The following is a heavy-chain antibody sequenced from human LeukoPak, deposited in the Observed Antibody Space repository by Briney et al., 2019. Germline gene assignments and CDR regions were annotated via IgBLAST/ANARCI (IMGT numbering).Heavy chain of an antibody. CDR1: GFTFSSYA. CDR3: AKTGSYDFWSRGWFDP. V-gene: IGHV3-23*01. Sequence: GGSLRLSCAASGFTFSSYAMSWVRQAPGKGLEWVSAISGSGGSTYYADSVKGLFTISRDNSKNTLYLQMNSLRAEDTAVYYCAKTGSYDFWSRGWFDPWGQGTLVTVSS. J-gene: IGHJ5*02. D-gene: IGHD3-3*01. CDR2: ISGSGGST.